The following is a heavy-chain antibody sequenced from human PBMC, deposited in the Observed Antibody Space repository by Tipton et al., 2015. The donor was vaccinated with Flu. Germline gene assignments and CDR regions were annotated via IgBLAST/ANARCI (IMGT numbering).Heavy chain of an antibody. V-gene: IGHV4-34*08. CDR2: INHSGST. CDR1: GFTFSSYA. J-gene: IGHJ4*02. CDR3: ALTGDDFWSGAFDY. D-gene: IGHD3-3*01. Sequence: LRLSCAASGFTFSSYAMSWVRQPPGKGLEWIGEINHSGSTNYNPSLKSRVTISVDTSKNQFSLKLSSVTAADTAVYYCALTGDDFWSGAFDYWGQGTLVTVSS.